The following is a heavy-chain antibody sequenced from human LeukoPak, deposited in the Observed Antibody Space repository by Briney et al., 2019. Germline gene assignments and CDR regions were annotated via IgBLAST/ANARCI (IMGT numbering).Heavy chain of an antibody. V-gene: IGHV4-59*01. J-gene: IGHJ6*03. CDR2: IYYSGST. Sequence: SETLSLTCTVSGGSISSYYWSWIRQPPGKGLEWIGDIYYSGSTNYNPSLKSRVTISVDTSKNQFSLKLSSVTAADTAVYYCARGLDYYYYMDVWGKGTTVTISS. CDR1: GGSISSYY. CDR3: ARGLDYYYYMDV.